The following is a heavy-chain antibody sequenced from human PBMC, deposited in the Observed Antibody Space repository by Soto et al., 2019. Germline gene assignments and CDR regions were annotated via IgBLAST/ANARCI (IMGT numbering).Heavy chain of an antibody. V-gene: IGHV4-59*08. J-gene: IGHJ6*03. CDR3: ARGLGYCSGGSCYALDYYYMDV. D-gene: IGHD2-15*01. CDR2: IYYSGST. Sequence: PSETLSLPCTVSGGSISSYYWSWIRQPPEKRLESIGYIYYSGSTNYNPSLKSRVTISVDTSKNQFSLKLSSVTAADTAVYYCARGLGYCSGGSCYALDYYYMDVWGKGTTVTVSS. CDR1: GGSISSYY.